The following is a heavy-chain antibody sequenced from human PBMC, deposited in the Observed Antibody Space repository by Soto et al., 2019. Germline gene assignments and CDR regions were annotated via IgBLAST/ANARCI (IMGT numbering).Heavy chain of an antibody. CDR2: ISGSGGST. CDR3: AKDTYYDFWSGYVYYFDD. J-gene: IGHJ4*02. CDR1: GFTFRSYA. V-gene: IGHV3-23*01. Sequence: EVQLLESGGGLVQPGGSLRLSCAASGFTFRSYAMSWVRQAPGKGLEWVSAISGSGGSTYYADSVKGRFTISRDNSKNTLYLQMNSRRAEDTAVYYCAKDTYYDFWSGYVYYFDDWGQGTLVTVSS. D-gene: IGHD3-3*01.